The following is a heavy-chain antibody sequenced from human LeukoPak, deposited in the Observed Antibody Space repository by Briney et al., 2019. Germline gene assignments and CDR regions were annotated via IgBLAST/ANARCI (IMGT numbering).Heavy chain of an antibody. CDR2: ITHTGST. CDR1: GGSISSYY. V-gene: IGHV4-34*01. Sequence: SETLSLTCTVSGGSISSYYWSWIRQPPGKGLEWIGEITHTGSTNYNPSLKSRVTISVDTSKNQFSLKLSSVTAADTAVYYCARSYSRFYYYYTDVWGKGTTVTVSS. CDR3: ARSYSRFYYYYTDV. J-gene: IGHJ6*03. D-gene: IGHD6-13*01.